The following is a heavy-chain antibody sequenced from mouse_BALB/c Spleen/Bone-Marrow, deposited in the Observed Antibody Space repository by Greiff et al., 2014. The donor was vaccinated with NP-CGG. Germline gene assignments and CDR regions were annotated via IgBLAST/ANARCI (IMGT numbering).Heavy chain of an antibody. J-gene: IGHJ2*01. CDR3: ARGITTGYFDY. Sequence: VQLQESGAELVRPGTSVKVSCKASGYAFTNYLIEWVKQRPGQGLEWIGVINPGSGGTNYNEKFKGKATLTADKSSGTAYMQXXXXXSDXSAVYFCARGITTGYFDYWGQGTTLTVSS. CDR2: INPGSGGT. D-gene: IGHD1-1*01. CDR1: GYAFTNYL. V-gene: IGHV1-54*01.